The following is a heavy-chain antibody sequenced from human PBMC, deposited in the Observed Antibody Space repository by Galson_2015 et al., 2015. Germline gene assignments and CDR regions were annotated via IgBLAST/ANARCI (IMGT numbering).Heavy chain of an antibody. CDR1: GYTFSRYA. CDR3: ARRTTVITSFDY. CDR2: INAGNGNT. D-gene: IGHD4-17*01. Sequence: SVKVSCKASGYTFSRYAIHWVRQAPGQRLEWMGWINAGNGNTKYSEEFQNRLTITRDTSASTVYTELSSLRSEDTAVYYCARRTTVITSFDYWAQGTLVTVSS. J-gene: IGHJ4*02. V-gene: IGHV1-3*01.